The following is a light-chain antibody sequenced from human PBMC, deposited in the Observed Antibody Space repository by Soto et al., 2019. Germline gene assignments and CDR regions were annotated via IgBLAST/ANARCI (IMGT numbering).Light chain of an antibody. CDR3: CSYAGRSRV. V-gene: IGLV2-23*01. CDR1: SSDVGSYNL. CDR2: EGS. J-gene: IGLJ2*01. Sequence: QSVLTQPASVSGSPGQSITISCTGTSSDVGSYNLVSWYQQHPGKAPKLMIYEGSKRPSGVSNRFSGSKSGNTASLTIPGLQAEDEADYYCCSYAGRSRVFGGGTKVTVL.